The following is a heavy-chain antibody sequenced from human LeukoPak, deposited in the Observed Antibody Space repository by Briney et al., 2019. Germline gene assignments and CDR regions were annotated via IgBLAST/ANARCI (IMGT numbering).Heavy chain of an antibody. CDR2: IYYSGST. Sequence: PSETLSLTCTVSGGSISSYYWSWIRQPPGKGLEWIGYIYYSGSTNYNPSLKSRVTVSVDTSKNQFSLKLSSVTAADTAVYYCARLAYYYDSSGPNYYYYYYMDVWGKGTTVTVSS. CDR1: GGSISSYY. V-gene: IGHV4-59*08. J-gene: IGHJ6*03. D-gene: IGHD3-22*01. CDR3: ARLAYYYDSSGPNYYYYYYMDV.